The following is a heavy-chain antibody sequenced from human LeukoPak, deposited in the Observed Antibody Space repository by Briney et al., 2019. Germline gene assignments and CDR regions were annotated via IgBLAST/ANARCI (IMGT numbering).Heavy chain of an antibody. V-gene: IGHV1-69*13. D-gene: IGHD6-19*01. CDR1: GGTFSSYA. J-gene: IGHJ4*02. CDR3: ARYYSGWYYFDY. CDR2: IIPIFGAA. Sequence: ASVKVSCKASGGTFSSYAISWVRQAPGQGLEWMGGIIPIFGAASYAQKFQGRVTITADESTSTAYMELSSLRSEDTAVYYCARYYSGWYYFDYWGQGTLVTVSS.